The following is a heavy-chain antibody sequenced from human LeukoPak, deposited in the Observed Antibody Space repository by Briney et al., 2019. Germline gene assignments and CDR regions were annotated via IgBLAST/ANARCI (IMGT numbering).Heavy chain of an antibody. Sequence: VKVSCKASGGSFSSYAISWVRQAPGQGLEWMGGIIPIFGTANYAQKFQGRVTITADESTSTAYMELSSLRSEDTAVYYCAGLIANHAFDIWGQGTMVTVSS. CDR3: AGLIANHAFDI. D-gene: IGHD2-21*01. J-gene: IGHJ3*02. CDR2: IIPIFGTA. V-gene: IGHV1-69*13. CDR1: GGSFSSYA.